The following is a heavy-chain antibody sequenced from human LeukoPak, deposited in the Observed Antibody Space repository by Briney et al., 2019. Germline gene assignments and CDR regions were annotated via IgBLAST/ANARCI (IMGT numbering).Heavy chain of an antibody. D-gene: IGHD3-22*01. J-gene: IGHJ4*02. Sequence: ASVKVSCKVSGYTLTELSMHWVRQAPGKGLEWMGGFDPEDGETIYAQKFQGRVTMTEDTSTDTAYMELGSLRSEDTAVYYCATAMGRYDSSGYYFDYWGQGTLVTVSS. V-gene: IGHV1-24*01. CDR2: FDPEDGET. CDR3: ATAMGRYDSSGYYFDY. CDR1: GYTLTELS.